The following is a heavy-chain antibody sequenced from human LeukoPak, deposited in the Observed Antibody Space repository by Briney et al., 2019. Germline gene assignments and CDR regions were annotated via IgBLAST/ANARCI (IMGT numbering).Heavy chain of an antibody. J-gene: IGHJ4*02. V-gene: IGHV3-23*01. D-gene: IGHD3-22*01. CDR2: ISGSGGST. CDR3: AKEAYYHDTSGYYSPYFDY. Sequence: GSLRLSCAASGFTFSNYAMSWVRQAPGKGLEWVSGISGSGGSTYYADSVRGRFTISRDNSKNTLYLQLNSLRAEDTAVYYCAKEAYYHDTSGYYSPYFDYWGQGTLVTVSS. CDR1: GFTFSNYA.